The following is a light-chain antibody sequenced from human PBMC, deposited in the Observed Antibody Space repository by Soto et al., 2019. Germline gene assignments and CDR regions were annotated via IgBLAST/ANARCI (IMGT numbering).Light chain of an antibody. CDR2: DVS. CDR1: QSISYS. J-gene: IGKJ4*01. Sequence: EIVLTQSPATLSLSPGERATLSCRASQSISYSLAWYQQKPGQAPRLLIYDVSNRATGIPPRFTGSGSGTDFTLTITNIEPEDSAVYYCHQRKTCPPGTFGGGTKVEIK. V-gene: IGKV3-11*01. CDR3: HQRKTCPPGT.